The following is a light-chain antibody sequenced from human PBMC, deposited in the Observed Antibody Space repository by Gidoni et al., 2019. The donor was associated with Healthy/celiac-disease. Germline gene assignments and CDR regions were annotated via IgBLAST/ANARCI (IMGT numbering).Light chain of an antibody. CDR1: SLRSYY. J-gene: IGLJ2*01. V-gene: IGLV3-19*01. Sequence: SSDLTQDPAVSVALGQTVRITCHGDSLRSYYASWYQQKPGQAPVLVIYGKNNRPSGIPDRFSGSSSGNTATLTITGAQAEDEADYYCNSRDSSGNHLVFGGGTKLTVL. CDR3: NSRDSSGNHLV. CDR2: GKN.